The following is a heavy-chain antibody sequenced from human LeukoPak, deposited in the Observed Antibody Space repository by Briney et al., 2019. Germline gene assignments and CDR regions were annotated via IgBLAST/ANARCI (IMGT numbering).Heavy chain of an antibody. CDR2: MNPNSGNT. D-gene: IGHD3-10*01. Sequence: ASVKGSCKASGYAFTSYDINWVRQATGQGLEWMGWMNPNSGNTGYAQKFQGRVTMTRNTSISTAYMELVSLRCEDTAVYYCARVEWFGELSDYWSQGTLVTVSS. J-gene: IGHJ4*02. CDR1: GYAFTSYD. V-gene: IGHV1-8*01. CDR3: ARVEWFGELSDY.